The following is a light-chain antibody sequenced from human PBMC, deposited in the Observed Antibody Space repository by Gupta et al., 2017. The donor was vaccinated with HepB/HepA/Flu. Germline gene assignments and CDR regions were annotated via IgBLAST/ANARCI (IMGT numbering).Light chain of an antibody. Sequence: SYVMTQPLSVSVAPGKTARITCGGNNVGGKSVHWYQQRPGQAPLLVVYDDKDRPSGIPERFSGFNSGNTATLTISGVEAGDEADYYCQVWDGSSDQVIFGGGTKLTVL. CDR1: NVGGKS. CDR3: QVWDGSSDQVI. V-gene: IGLV3-21*03. CDR2: DDK. J-gene: IGLJ2*01.